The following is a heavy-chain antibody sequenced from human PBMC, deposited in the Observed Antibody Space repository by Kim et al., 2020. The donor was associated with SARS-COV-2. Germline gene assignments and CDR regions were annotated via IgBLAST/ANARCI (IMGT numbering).Heavy chain of an antibody. V-gene: IGHV3-30*04. Sequence: GGSLRLSCAASGFTFSSYAMHWVRQAPGKGLEWVAVISYDGSNKYYADSVKGRFTISRDNSKNTLYLQMNSLRAEDTAVYYCARGGHIVVDRNWFDPWGQGTLVTVSS. CDR2: ISYDGSNK. CDR1: GFTFSSYA. CDR3: ARGGHIVVDRNWFDP. D-gene: IGHD2-21*01. J-gene: IGHJ5*02.